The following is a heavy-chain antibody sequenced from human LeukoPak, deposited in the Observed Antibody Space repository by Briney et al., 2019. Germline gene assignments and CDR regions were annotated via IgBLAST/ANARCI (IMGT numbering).Heavy chain of an antibody. Sequence: PSETLSLTCTVSGYSISSGYYWGWIRQPPRKGLEWIGSIYHSGSTYYNPSLKSRVTISVDTSKNQFSLKLSSVTAADTAAYYCARGVGSSSSNWFDPWGQGTLVTVSS. CDR2: IYHSGST. CDR3: ARGVGSSSSNWFDP. V-gene: IGHV4-38-2*02. CDR1: GYSISSGYY. D-gene: IGHD6-6*01. J-gene: IGHJ5*02.